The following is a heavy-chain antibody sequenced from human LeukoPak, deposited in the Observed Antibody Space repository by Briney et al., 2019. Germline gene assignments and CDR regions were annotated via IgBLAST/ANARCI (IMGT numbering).Heavy chain of an antibody. D-gene: IGHD2-2*02. CDR1: GFIFRSYA. CDR2: ITANGDRT. V-gene: IGHV3-23*01. Sequence: GGSLRLSCVGSGFIFRSYAVTWVRQAPGKGLEWVSSITANGDRTSYVDSVKGRFTISRDNSKSTVFLQMNSLRTEDTAVYYCAKSDCSSASCYTIDYWGQGILVTVSS. CDR3: AKSDCSSASCYTIDY. J-gene: IGHJ4*02.